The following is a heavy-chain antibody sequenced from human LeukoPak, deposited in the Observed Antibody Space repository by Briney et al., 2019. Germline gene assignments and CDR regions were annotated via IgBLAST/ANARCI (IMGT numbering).Heavy chain of an antibody. D-gene: IGHD7-27*01. Sequence: PGRSLRLSCVVSGFTFSAYWVGWVRRTPGQGLENVSQMSNDGSYTVYADSVKGRFTISRENAKNTVYLQMNSLRAEDTAVYYCARDNWGSFDYWGQGVLITVSS. J-gene: IGHJ4*02. CDR1: GFTFSAYW. CDR2: MSNDGSYT. CDR3: ARDNWGSFDY. V-gene: IGHV3-74*01.